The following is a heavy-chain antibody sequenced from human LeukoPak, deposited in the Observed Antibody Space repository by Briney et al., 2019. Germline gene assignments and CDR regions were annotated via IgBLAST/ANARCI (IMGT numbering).Heavy chain of an antibody. D-gene: IGHD3-22*01. CDR1: GYTFTSYG. J-gene: IGHJ4*02. CDR2: ISDYNGNT. V-gene: IGHV1-18*01. CDR3: ARDRGWGNYYDSSGYYLSGPSY. Sequence: ASVKVSCKASGYTFTSYGISWVRPAPGQGLEWMGWISDYNGNTNYAQKLQGRVTMTTDTSTSTAYMELRSLSSDDTAVYYCARDRGWGNYYDSSGYYLSGPSYWGQGTLVTVSS.